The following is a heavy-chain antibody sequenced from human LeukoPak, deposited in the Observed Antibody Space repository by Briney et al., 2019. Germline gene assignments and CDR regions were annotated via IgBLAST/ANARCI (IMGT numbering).Heavy chain of an antibody. CDR1: GFTFSSYA. CDR3: ARGPGIAVARSRFDY. Sequence: PGGSLRLSCAASGFTFSSYAMHWVREAPGMGPEWVAVISYDGSNKYYADSVKGRFTISRDNSKNTLYLQMNSLRAEDTAVYYCARGPGIAVARSRFDYWGQGTLVTVSS. J-gene: IGHJ4*02. V-gene: IGHV3-30*04. CDR2: ISYDGSNK. D-gene: IGHD6-19*01.